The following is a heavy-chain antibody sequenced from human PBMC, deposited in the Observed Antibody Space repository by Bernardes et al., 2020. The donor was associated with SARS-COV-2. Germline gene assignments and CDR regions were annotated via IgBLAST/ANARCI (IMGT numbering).Heavy chain of an antibody. Sequence: GGSLRLSCAASGFTFDDYGMSWVRQAPGKGLEWVSGINWNGGSTGYADSVKGRFTISRDNAKNSLYLQMNSLRAEDTALYHCARAEGSRYYYGMDVWGQGTTVTVSS. CDR2: INWNGGST. CDR3: ARAEGSRYYYGMDV. CDR1: GFTFDDYG. D-gene: IGHD3-10*01. J-gene: IGHJ6*02. V-gene: IGHV3-20*01.